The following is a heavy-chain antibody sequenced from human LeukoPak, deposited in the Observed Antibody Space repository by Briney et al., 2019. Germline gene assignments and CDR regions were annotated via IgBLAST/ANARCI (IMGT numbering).Heavy chain of an antibody. CDR2: TTSSDAGT. Sequence: GGSLRLSCAASGFALSSYAMSWVRQAPGKGLEWVSATTSSDAGTYHAESVRGRFTISRDNSKNTLYLQMNSLRADDAAVYYCARAPVTSCRGAFCYPFDIWGQGTLVTVSS. V-gene: IGHV3-23*01. J-gene: IGHJ4*02. CDR3: ARAPVTSCRGAFCYPFDI. CDR1: GFALSSYA. D-gene: IGHD2-15*01.